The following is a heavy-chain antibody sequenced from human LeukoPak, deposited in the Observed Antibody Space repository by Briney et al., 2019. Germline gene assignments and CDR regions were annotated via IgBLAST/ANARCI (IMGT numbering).Heavy chain of an antibody. J-gene: IGHJ4*02. Sequence: SQTLSLTCTVSGYSISSGCYWGWIRQPPGKGLEWIGTIYHSGTTYYNPSLKSRVTISVDTSKNQFSLKLSSVTAADTALYYCARGTQSNYASFDYWGQGTLVTVSS. CDR2: IYHSGTT. CDR1: GYSISSGCY. V-gene: IGHV4-38-2*02. CDR3: ARGTQSNYASFDY. D-gene: IGHD4-11*01.